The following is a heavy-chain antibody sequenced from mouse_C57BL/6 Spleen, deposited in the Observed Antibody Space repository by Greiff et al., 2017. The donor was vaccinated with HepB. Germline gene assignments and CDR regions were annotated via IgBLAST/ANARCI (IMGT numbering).Heavy chain of an antibody. CDR2: INPGSGGT. J-gene: IGHJ3*01. Sequence: QVQLQQSGAELVRPGTSVKVSCKASGYAFTNYLIEWVKQRPGQGLEWIGVINPGSGGTNYNEKFKGKAKLTADKSSSTAYMQLSSLTSEDSAVYFCARDYYGSSYGAWFAYWGQGTLVTVSA. D-gene: IGHD1-1*01. V-gene: IGHV1-54*01. CDR3: ARDYYGSSYGAWFAY. CDR1: GYAFTNYL.